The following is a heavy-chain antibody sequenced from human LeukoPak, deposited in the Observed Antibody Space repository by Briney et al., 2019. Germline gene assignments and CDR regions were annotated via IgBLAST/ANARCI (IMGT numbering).Heavy chain of an antibody. V-gene: IGHV3-23*01. CDR3: VHCGGDCYPCCGMDI. CDR2: ISGSGGST. Sequence: GGSLRLSCAASGFTFSSYAMSWVRQTPGKGLEWVSAISGSGGSTYYADSVKGRFTISRDNSKNTLYLQMNSLSAEDTAVYFCVHCGGDCYPCCGMDIWGQGTTVTVSS. D-gene: IGHD2-21*02. CDR1: GFTFSSYA. J-gene: IGHJ6*02.